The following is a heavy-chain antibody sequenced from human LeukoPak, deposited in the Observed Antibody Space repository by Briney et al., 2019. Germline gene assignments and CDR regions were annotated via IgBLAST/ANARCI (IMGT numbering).Heavy chain of an antibody. CDR2: IKQAGSEK. D-gene: IGHD3-10*01. Sequence: GGSLRLSCAVSGFTFSRHWMSWVRQAPRKGLEWLANIKQAGSEKYYVDSVEGRVTISRDNAKNSLYMQMNSLRAEDTAVYYCARSYYGSGTSYGMDVWGQGTTVTVSS. J-gene: IGHJ6*02. V-gene: IGHV3-7*01. CDR3: ARSYYGSGTSYGMDV. CDR1: GFTFSRHW.